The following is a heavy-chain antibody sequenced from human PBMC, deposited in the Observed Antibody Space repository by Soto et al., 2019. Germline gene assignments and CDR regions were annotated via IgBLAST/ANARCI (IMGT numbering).Heavy chain of an antibody. V-gene: IGHV3-30*03. CDR3: ARGLGLYYFDY. Sequence: GGSLRLSCAASGFTFSSYGMHWVRQAPGKGLEWVAVISYDGSNKYYADSVKGRFTISRDNSKNTLYLQMNSLRAEDTAVYYCARGLGLYYFDYWGQGTLVTVSS. D-gene: IGHD1-26*01. CDR2: ISYDGSNK. J-gene: IGHJ4*02. CDR1: GFTFSSYG.